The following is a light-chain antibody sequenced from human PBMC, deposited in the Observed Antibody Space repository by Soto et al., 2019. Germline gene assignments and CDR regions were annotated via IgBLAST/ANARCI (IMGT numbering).Light chain of an antibody. CDR3: QQYGTSPRT. V-gene: IGKV3-20*01. CDR1: QSVSSSY. J-gene: IGKJ2*02. Sequence: EIVLTQAPGILSLSPGDRATLYCRASQSVSSSYLAWYQQKPGQAPSLLIYGASSRATGIPDRFSGSWSGTDFTLTISGLEPEEFAVYYCQQYGTSPRTFGQGTKLESK. CDR2: GAS.